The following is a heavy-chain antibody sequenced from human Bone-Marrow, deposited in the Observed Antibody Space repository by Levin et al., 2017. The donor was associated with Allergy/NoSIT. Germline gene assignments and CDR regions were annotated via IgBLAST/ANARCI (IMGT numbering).Heavy chain of an antibody. CDR1: GFNFSNYG. CDR3: ARDPFILDDVVVVVAATGLDY. Sequence: GGSLRLSCEASGFNFSNYGMHWVRQAPGKGLEWVASLWFDGTNKYYADPVKGRFTISRDNSKNTLYLQMISLRAEDTAVYYCARDPFILDDVVVVVAATGLDYWGQGTLVTVSS. J-gene: IGHJ4*02. D-gene: IGHD2-15*01. CDR2: LWFDGTNK. V-gene: IGHV3-33*01.